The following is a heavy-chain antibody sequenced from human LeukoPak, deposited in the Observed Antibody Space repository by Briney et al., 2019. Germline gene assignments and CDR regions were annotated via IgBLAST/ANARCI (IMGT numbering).Heavy chain of an antibody. CDR3: ARVAYYDSSGYPHGFDP. Sequence: ASVKVSCKASGYTFTGYYMHWVRQAPGQGLEWMGMINPSGGSTSYAQKFQGRVTMTRDTSTSTVYMELSSLRSEDTAVYYCARVAYYDSSGYPHGFDPWGQGTLVTVSS. CDR1: GYTFTGYY. D-gene: IGHD3-22*01. V-gene: IGHV1-46*01. CDR2: INPSGGST. J-gene: IGHJ5*02.